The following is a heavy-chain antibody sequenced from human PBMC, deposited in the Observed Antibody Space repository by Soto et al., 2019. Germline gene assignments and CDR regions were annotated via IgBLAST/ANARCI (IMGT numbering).Heavy chain of an antibody. CDR2: FDPEDGET. CDR1: GYTLTELS. Sequence: ASLKVSCKVSGYTLTELSMHWVRQAPGKGLEWMGGFDPEDGETIYAQKFQGRVTMTEDTSTDTAYMELSSLRSEDTAVYYCATVGGSGENYDFWSGLYYFDYWGQGTLVTVSS. J-gene: IGHJ4*02. D-gene: IGHD3-3*01. V-gene: IGHV1-24*01. CDR3: ATVGGSGENYDFWSGLYYFDY.